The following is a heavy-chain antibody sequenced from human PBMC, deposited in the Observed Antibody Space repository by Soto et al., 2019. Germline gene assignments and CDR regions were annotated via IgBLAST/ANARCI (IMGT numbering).Heavy chain of an antibody. V-gene: IGHV3-74*01. J-gene: IGHJ6*02. Sequence: EVQLVESGGGSVQPGGSLRLSCAASGSTVSGHWMHWVRQEPGRGLVWVSLISPDGSVTTYADSVKGRFTISRDNAKNTLTVQMNSLRAEDTAVYYCARGRNYAMDVWGQGTTVTVS. CDR3: ARGRNYAMDV. CDR1: GSTVSGHW. CDR2: ISPDGSVT.